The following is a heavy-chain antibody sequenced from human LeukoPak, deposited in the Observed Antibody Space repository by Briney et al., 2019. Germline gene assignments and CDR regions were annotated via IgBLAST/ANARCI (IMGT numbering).Heavy chain of an antibody. V-gene: IGHV1-69*04. CDR1: GGTFSSYA. D-gene: IGHD5-12*01. Sequence: ASVKVSCKASGGTFSSYAISWVRQAPGQGLEWMGRIIPILGIANYAQKIQGRVTITADKSTSTAYMELSSLRSEDTAVYYCAREGVRQGDIVATVTHSDYWGQGTLVTVSS. J-gene: IGHJ4*02. CDR3: AREGVRQGDIVATVTHSDY. CDR2: IIPILGIA.